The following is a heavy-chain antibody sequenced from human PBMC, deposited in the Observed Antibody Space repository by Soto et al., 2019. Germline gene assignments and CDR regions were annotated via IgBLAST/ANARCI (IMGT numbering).Heavy chain of an antibody. CDR1: GFTFSSYA. CDR3: AKVNYYDSSGSGYYFDY. J-gene: IGHJ4*02. Sequence: PGGSLRLFCAASGFTFSSYAMSWVRQAPGKGLEWVSAISGSGGSTYYADSVKGRFTISRDNSKNTLYLQMNSLRAEDTAVYYCAKVNYYDSSGSGYYFDYWGQGTLVTVSS. D-gene: IGHD3-22*01. V-gene: IGHV3-23*01. CDR2: ISGSGGST.